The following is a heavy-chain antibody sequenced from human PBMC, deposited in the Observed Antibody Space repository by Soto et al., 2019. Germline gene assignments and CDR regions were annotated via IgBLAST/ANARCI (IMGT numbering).Heavy chain of an antibody. CDR3: ASSSSSWLNWFDP. Sequence: GASVKVSCKASGGTFSSYAISWVRQAPGQGLEWMGGIIPIFGTANYAQKFQGRVTITADESTSTAYMELSSLRSEDTAVYYCASSSSSWLNWFDPWGQGTLVTVSS. CDR2: IIPIFGTA. V-gene: IGHV1-69*13. J-gene: IGHJ5*02. D-gene: IGHD6-13*01. CDR1: GGTFSSYA.